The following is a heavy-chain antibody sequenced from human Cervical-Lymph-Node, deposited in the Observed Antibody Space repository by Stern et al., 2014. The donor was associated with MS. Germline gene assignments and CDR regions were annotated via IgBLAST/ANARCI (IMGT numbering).Heavy chain of an antibody. CDR2: ISADGTLK. CDR3: AKGDNWRRLNP. V-gene: IGHV3-30*18. D-gene: IGHD1-20*01. CDR1: GFTFSAYG. Sequence: QVQLVQSGGGVVQPGRSLRLSCAASGFTFSAYGMHWVRQAPGKGLEWVAVISADGTLKFYGESVKGRFTISRDNSKNTLFLQMNSLRAEDTAVYYCAKGDNWRRLNPWGQGTLVTVSS. J-gene: IGHJ5*02.